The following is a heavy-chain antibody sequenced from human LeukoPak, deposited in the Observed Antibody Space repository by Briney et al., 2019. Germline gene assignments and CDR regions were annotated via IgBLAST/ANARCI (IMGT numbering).Heavy chain of an antibody. CDR3: AKDLSGYDNFDY. J-gene: IGHJ4*02. D-gene: IGHD5-12*01. CDR2: ISYDGSNK. V-gene: IGHV3-30*18. Sequence: PGGSLRLSCAASGFTFSSYGMHWVRQAPGKGLEWVAVISYDGSNKYYADSVKGRFTISRDNSKNTLYLQMNSLRAEDTAVYYCAKDLSGYDNFDYWGQGTLVTVSS. CDR1: GFTFSSYG.